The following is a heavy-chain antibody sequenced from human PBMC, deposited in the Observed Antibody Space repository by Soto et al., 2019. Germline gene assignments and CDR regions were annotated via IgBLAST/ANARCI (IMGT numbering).Heavy chain of an antibody. Sequence: ASVKVSFKASGYTFTSYGISWVRQAPGQGLEWMGWISAYNGNTNYAQKLQGRVTMTTDTSTSTAYMELRSLRSDDTAVYYCASMITGTTYYYGMDVWGQGTTVTVSS. V-gene: IGHV1-18*01. CDR3: ASMITGTTYYYGMDV. CDR1: GYTFTSYG. J-gene: IGHJ6*02. CDR2: ISAYNGNT. D-gene: IGHD1-7*01.